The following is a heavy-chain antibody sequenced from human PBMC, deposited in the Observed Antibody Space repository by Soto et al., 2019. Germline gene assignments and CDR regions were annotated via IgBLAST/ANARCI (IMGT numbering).Heavy chain of an antibody. CDR3: VRDLDASGSYYTDY. D-gene: IGHD3-10*01. CDR2: IRPYNGDT. J-gene: IGHJ4*02. Sequence: QVQLVQSGAAVKKPGASVKVSCKASGYMFISYGINWVRQAPGQGLEWMGWIRPYNGDTKYAQNLQDRVTMTTDTSTSTAYMEMRSLRSDDTDVYYCVRDLDASGSYYTDYWGPGTLVTVSS. CDR1: GYMFISYG. V-gene: IGHV1-18*01.